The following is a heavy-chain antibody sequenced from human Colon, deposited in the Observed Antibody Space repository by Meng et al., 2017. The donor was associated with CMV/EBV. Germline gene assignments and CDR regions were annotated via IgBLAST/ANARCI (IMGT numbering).Heavy chain of an antibody. CDR3: ARVDSDSSGYYDPDF. Sequence: ASVKVSCKASGYTFTDHYMQWVRQAPGQGLEWMGWINPNTGGTTYEPNFHGRVTLTRDTSISTVYMEVTRLTSDDTAMYFCARVDSDSSGYYDPDFWGQGTLVPFS. D-gene: IGHD3-22*01. CDR2: INPNTGGT. J-gene: IGHJ3*01. V-gene: IGHV1-2*02. CDR1: GYTFTDHY.